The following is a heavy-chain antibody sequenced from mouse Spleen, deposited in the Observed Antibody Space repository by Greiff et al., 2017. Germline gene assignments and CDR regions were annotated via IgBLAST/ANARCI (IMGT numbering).Heavy chain of an antibody. CDR1: GFTFSSYA. CDR3: AREAYGNYEDYYAMDY. Sequence: EVMLVESGGGLVKPGGSLKLSCAASGFTFSSYAMSWVRQTPEKRLEWVATISSGGSYTYYPDSVKGRFTISRDNAKNTLYLQMSSLRSEDTAMYYCAREAYGNYEDYYAMDYWGQGTSVTVSS. J-gene: IGHJ4*01. D-gene: IGHD2-1*01. CDR2: ISSGGSYT. V-gene: IGHV5-9-1*01.